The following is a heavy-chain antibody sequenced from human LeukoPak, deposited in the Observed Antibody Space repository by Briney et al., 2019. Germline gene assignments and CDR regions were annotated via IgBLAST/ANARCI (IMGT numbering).Heavy chain of an antibody. CDR3: ASMWEVGY. D-gene: IGHD1-26*01. J-gene: IGHJ4*02. CDR1: WFTFSSYW. CDR2: IKQDGREM. Sequence: GGSLRLSCAASWFTFSSYWMGWVSQAPGKGLEWLATIKQDGREMDYVDSVKGRFTISRDNAQNSLYMIMNSLRDEDAAVYFCASMWEVGYWGQGTLVTASS. V-gene: IGHV3-7*01.